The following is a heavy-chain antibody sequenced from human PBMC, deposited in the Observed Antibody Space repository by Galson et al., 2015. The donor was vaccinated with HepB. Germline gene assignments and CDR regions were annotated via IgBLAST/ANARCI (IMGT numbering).Heavy chain of an antibody. CDR1: GFTFSSYS. Sequence: SLRLSCAASGFTFSSYSFNWVRQAPGKGLEWISYIISSGNVIYYADSVKGRFTISRDNAKNSLYLQMNSLRSEDTAVYYCARVKVTTVNPWAFDIWGQGTMVTVSS. CDR3: ARVKVTTVNPWAFDI. V-gene: IGHV3-48*03. CDR2: IISSGNVI. D-gene: IGHD4-11*01. J-gene: IGHJ3*02.